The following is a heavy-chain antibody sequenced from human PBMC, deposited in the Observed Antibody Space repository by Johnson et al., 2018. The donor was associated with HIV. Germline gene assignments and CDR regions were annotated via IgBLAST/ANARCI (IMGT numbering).Heavy chain of an antibody. Sequence: VQLVESGGGLVQPGRSLRLSCAASGFTFDDYAMHWVRQAPGKGLEWVSGISWNSGSIGYADSVKGRFTISRDNAKNTLYLQMNSLRAEDTAVYYCAKDKSAAPGDIWGQGTMVTVSS. V-gene: IGHV3-9*01. CDR3: AKDKSAAPGDI. J-gene: IGHJ3*02. CDR2: ISWNSGSI. D-gene: IGHD6-6*01. CDR1: GFTFDDYA.